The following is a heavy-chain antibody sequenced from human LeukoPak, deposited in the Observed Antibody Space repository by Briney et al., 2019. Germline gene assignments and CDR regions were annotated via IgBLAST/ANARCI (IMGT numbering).Heavy chain of an antibody. D-gene: IGHD1-26*01. V-gene: IGHV3-7*03. CDR3: ARDKRRPGGAGTSPYCFDY. CDR2: IKQDGSEK. Sequence: AGGSLRLSCAASGFTFSSYWMSWVRQAPGKGLEWVANIKQDGSEKYYVDSVKGRFTISRDNAKNSLYLQMNSLRAEDTAVYYCARDKRRPGGAGTSPYCFDYWGQGTLVTVSS. CDR1: GFTFSSYW. J-gene: IGHJ4*02.